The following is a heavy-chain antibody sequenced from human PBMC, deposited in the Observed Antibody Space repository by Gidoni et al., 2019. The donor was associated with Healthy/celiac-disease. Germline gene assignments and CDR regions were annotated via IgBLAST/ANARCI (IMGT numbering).Heavy chain of an antibody. CDR2: ISSSSSYI. CDR1: GFTFSSYS. D-gene: IGHD2-2*01. V-gene: IGHV3-21*01. J-gene: IGHJ6*02. Sequence: EVQLVESGGGLVTPGGSLRLSCAASGFTFSSYSMNWVRQAPGKGLEWVSSISSSSSYIYYADSVKGRFTISRDNAKNSLYLQMNSLRAEDTAVYYCARAPYQLLRNYGMDVWGQGTTVTVSS. CDR3: ARAPYQLLRNYGMDV.